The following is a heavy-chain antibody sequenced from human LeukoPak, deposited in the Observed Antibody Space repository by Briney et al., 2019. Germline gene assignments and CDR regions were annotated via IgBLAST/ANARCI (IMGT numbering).Heavy chain of an antibody. CDR2: ISGSSSTI. CDR1: GFIFRSYS. J-gene: IGHJ4*02. V-gene: IGHV3-48*02. Sequence: GGSLRLSCAAAGFIFRSYSMNWVRQAPGKGLEWVSYISGSSSTIYYADSVKGRFTISRDNAKNSLYLQMSSLRDEDTAAYYCARDRLVAKLLATFHYWGQGTLVTVSS. D-gene: IGHD5-12*01. CDR3: ARDRLVAKLLATFHY.